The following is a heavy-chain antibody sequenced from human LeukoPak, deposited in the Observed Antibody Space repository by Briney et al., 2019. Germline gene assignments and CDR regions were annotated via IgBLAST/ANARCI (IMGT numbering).Heavy chain of an antibody. CDR1: GGSISSSSYY. CDR3: ARPSSDSSGYPGAFDI. J-gene: IGHJ3*02. Sequence: PSETLSPTCTVSGGSISSSSYYWGWIRQPPGKGLEWIGSIYYSGSTYYNPSLKSRVTISVDTSKNQFSLKLSSVTAADTAVYYCARPSSDSSGYPGAFDIWGQGTMVTVSS. V-gene: IGHV4-39*01. CDR2: IYYSGST. D-gene: IGHD3-22*01.